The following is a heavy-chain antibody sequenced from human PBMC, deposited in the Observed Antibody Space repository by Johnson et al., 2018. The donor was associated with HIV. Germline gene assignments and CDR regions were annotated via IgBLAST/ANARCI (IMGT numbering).Heavy chain of an antibody. J-gene: IGHJ3*02. CDR1: RFTFSSYA. D-gene: IGHD3-16*02. CDR2: IWYDGSNK. V-gene: IGHV3-30*04. CDR3: ARGPIADDAFDI. Sequence: QVQLVESGGGVVQPGRSLRLSCAASRFTFSSYAMHWVRQAPGKGLEWVAVIWYDGSNKYYTDSVKCRFTISRDNSKNTLYLQMNSLRAEDTAVYFCARGPIADDAFDIWGQGTMVTVSS.